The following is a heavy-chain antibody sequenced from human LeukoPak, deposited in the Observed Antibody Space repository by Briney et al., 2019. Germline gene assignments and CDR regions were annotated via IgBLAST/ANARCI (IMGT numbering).Heavy chain of an antibody. Sequence: ASVKVSCKASGYTFTSYGISWVRQAPGQGLEWMGWISAYNGNTNYAQKLQGRVAMTTDTSTSTAYMELRSLRSDDTAVYYCASCGYFDCLNWFDPWGQGTLVTVSS. J-gene: IGHJ5*02. CDR3: ASCGYFDCLNWFDP. CDR1: GYTFTSYG. CDR2: ISAYNGNT. D-gene: IGHD3-9*01. V-gene: IGHV1-18*01.